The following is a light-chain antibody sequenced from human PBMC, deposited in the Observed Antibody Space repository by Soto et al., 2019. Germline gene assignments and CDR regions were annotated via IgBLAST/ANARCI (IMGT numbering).Light chain of an antibody. CDR1: QTISSW. Sequence: DIPMTQSPSTLSASVGDRVAITCRASQTISSWLAWYQQKPGRAPTLLIYDASTLERGVPSRFSGRGAGTEFTLSIDSLKTDDFATYYCQQYHTSSITFGQGTRVEIK. J-gene: IGKJ5*01. CDR3: QQYHTSSIT. V-gene: IGKV1-5*01. CDR2: DAS.